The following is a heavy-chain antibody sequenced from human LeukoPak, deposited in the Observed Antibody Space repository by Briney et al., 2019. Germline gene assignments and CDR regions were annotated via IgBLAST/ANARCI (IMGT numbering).Heavy chain of an antibody. CDR3: TKASGYCVNGVCYKYSQE. J-gene: IGHJ1*01. D-gene: IGHD2-8*01. Sequence: PGGSLRLSCAASGFTFDDYAMHWVRQVPGKGLEWVAGINSNSNFIAYADSVGGRFTIYRDNAKNSLYLQMNSLRAEDTALYYCTKASGYCVNGVCYKYSQEWGQGTLVTVSS. CDR2: INSNSNFI. V-gene: IGHV3-9*01. CDR1: GFTFDDYA.